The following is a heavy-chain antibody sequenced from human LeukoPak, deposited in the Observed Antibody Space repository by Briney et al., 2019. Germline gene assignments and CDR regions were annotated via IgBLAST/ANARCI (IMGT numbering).Heavy chain of an antibody. J-gene: IGHJ3*01. CDR1: GYTFTAYY. CDR2: INPNSGGT. Sequence: ASVKVSCKASGYTFTAYYMHWVRQAPGQGLEWMGWINPNSGGTNYAQKFQGRVTMTRDTSISTAYMELSRLRSDDTAVYYCARDYYDSSGFGAFDVWGQGTMVTVSS. CDR3: ARDYYDSSGFGAFDV. D-gene: IGHD3-22*01. V-gene: IGHV1-2*02.